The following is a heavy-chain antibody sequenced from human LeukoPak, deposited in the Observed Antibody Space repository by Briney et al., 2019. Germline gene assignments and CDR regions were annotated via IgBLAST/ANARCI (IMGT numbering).Heavy chain of an antibody. Sequence: SETLSLTCAVSGGSISSSNWWSWVRQPPGKGLEWIGEIYHSGSTNYNPSLKSRVTISVDKSKNQFSLKLSSVTAADTAVYFCAGGSTMIRGAADYWGQGTLVTVSS. J-gene: IGHJ4*02. V-gene: IGHV4-4*02. CDR3: AGGSTMIRGAADY. CDR2: IYHSGST. CDR1: GGSISSSNW. D-gene: IGHD3-10*01.